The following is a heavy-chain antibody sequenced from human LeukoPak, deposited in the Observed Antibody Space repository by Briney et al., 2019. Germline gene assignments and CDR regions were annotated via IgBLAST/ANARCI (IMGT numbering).Heavy chain of an antibody. CDR1: GFTVITND. CDR2: LYSDGNT. J-gene: IGHJ4*02. D-gene: IGHD1-14*01. CDR3: ARGVEPLAANTLAY. V-gene: IGHV3-53*01. Sequence: GGSLRLSCAASGFTVITNDMTWVRQAPGKGLEWVSVLYSDGNTKYADSVQGRFTISRDNSKNTLYLEMNSLSPDDTAVYYFARGVEPLAANTLAYWGQGTLVTVSS.